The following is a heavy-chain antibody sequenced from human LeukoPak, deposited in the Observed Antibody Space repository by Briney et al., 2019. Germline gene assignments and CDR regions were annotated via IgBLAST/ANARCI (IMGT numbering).Heavy chain of an antibody. J-gene: IGHJ4*02. CDR1: GGSTSSNH. D-gene: IGHD3-9*01. V-gene: IGHV4-59*12. Sequence: SETLSLTCTVSGGSTSSNHWSWIRQPPGKGLEWIGYIFYNGSTNYNPSLKSRVTMSVDTSNNQLSLMMTSVTAADTAVFYCARTPQGDNYFDYWGQGHLVTVSS. CDR3: ARTPQGDNYFDY. CDR2: IFYNGST.